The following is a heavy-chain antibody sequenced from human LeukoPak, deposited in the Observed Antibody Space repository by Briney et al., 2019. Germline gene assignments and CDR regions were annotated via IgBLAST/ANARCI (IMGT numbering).Heavy chain of an antibody. Sequence: GGFLRLSCAASGFTLSGFGMNWVRQAPGKGLEWVSYISSSTTIIYYADSVKGRFIISRDNAKNSLYLQMNSLRAEDTAVYYCARDPYYDSSGGYYWGQGTLVTVSS. D-gene: IGHD3-22*01. CDR1: GFTLSGFG. V-gene: IGHV3-48*01. CDR2: ISSSTTII. J-gene: IGHJ4*02. CDR3: ARDPYYDSSGGYY.